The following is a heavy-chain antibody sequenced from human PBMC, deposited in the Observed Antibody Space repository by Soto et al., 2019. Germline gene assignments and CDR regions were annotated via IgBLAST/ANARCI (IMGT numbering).Heavy chain of an antibody. CDR2: IIPIFGTA. CDR3: ATHWRGYCSGGSCYPTDY. Sequence: SVKVSCKASGGTFSSYAISWVRQAPGQGLEWMGGIIPIFGTANYAQKFQGRVTITADESTSTAYMELSSLRSEDTAVYYCATHWRGYCSGGSCYPTDYWGQGTLVTVSS. D-gene: IGHD2-15*01. V-gene: IGHV1-69*13. CDR1: GGTFSSYA. J-gene: IGHJ4*02.